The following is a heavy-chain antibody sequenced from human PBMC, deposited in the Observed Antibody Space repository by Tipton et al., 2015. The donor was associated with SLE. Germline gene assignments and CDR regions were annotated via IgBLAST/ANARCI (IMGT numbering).Heavy chain of an antibody. CDR1: GFKFGAYW. CDR2: TNQDGTIR. CDR3: TRGIDPGSSRISDY. D-gene: IGHD2-15*01. J-gene: IGHJ4*02. V-gene: IGHV3-74*01. Sequence: SLRLSCVASGFKFGAYWMHWVRQATGKGLVWISRTNQDGTIRSYGDSVKGRFIISRDNSKSTLYLQMNNVRVEDTALYYCTRGIDPGSSRISDYWGQGTMVSVSS.